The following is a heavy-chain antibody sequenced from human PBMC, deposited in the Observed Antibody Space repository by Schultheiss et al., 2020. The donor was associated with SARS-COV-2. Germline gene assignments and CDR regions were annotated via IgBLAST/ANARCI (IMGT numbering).Heavy chain of an antibody. CDR1: GGSISSGSYY. J-gene: IGHJ4*02. V-gene: IGHV4-61*02. CDR2: IYTSGST. CDR3: ARVTIYVPFDY. D-gene: IGHD5/OR15-5a*01. Sequence: SETLSLTCTVSGGSISSGSYYWSWIRQPAGKGLEWIGRIYTSGSTNYNPSLKSRVTISVDKSKNQFSLKLSSVTAADTAVYYCARVTIYVPFDYWGQGTLVTVSS.